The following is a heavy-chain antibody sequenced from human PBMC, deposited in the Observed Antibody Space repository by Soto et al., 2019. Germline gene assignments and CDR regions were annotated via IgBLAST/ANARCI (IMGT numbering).Heavy chain of an antibody. CDR1: GFTFSSYA. V-gene: IGHV3-23*01. D-gene: IGHD3-9*01. Sequence: VQLLESGGGLVQPGGSLRLSCAASGFTFSSYAMSWVRQAPGKGLEWVSAISGSGGSTYYADSVKGRFTISRDNSKNTLYLQMNSLRPEDTAVYYCAKERRDILIGYQTFDYWGQGTLVTVSS. CDR3: AKERRDILIGYQTFDY. J-gene: IGHJ4*02. CDR2: ISGSGGST.